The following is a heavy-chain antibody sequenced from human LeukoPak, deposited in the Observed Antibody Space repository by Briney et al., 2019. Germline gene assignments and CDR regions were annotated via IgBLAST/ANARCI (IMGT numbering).Heavy chain of an antibody. V-gene: IGHV3-23*01. CDR2: ISGSGGST. CDR1: GLTLSSYA. CDR3: AKDRHSSGYYYGLFDY. D-gene: IGHD3-22*01. Sequence: GGSLRLSCAASGLTLSSYAMSWVRQAPGKGLEGGSAISGSGGSTYYADSVKGRFTISRDNSKNTLYLQMNSLRAEDTAVYYCAKDRHSSGYYYGLFDYWGQGTLVTVSS. J-gene: IGHJ4*02.